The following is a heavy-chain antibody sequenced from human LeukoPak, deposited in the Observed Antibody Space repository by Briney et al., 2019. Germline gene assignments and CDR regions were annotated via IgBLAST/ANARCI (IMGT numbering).Heavy chain of an antibody. J-gene: IGHJ4*02. CDR2: IYHSGST. D-gene: IGHD3-22*01. CDR1: GYSISSGYY. V-gene: IGHV4-38-2*02. Sequence: SETLSLTCTVSGYSISSGYYWGWIRQPPGKGLEWIGSIYHSGSTYYNPSLKNPVTLSVDTSKNQFSLKLSSVTATDTAVYYCAREQDYYDSSGSYYFDYWGQGTLVTVSS. CDR3: AREQDYYDSSGSYYFDY.